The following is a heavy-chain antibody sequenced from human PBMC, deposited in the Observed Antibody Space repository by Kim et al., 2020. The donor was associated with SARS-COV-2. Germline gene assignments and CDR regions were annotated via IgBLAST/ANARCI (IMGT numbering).Heavy chain of an antibody. CDR2: ITNDGSRT. V-gene: IGHV3-74*01. Sequence: GGSLRLSCAASGFTFRSYWMHWVRQAPGKGLVWVSYITNDGSRTSYADSVKGRFTIYRDNAKKTLYLQMNSLKAEDTAVYYCATGTPTGWGQGTLVTVSS. CDR1: GFTFRSYW. CDR3: ATGTPTG. J-gene: IGHJ4*02.